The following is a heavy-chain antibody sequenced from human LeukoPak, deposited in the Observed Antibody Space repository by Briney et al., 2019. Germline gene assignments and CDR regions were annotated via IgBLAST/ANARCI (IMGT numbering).Heavy chain of an antibody. CDR2: IRDDGSRA. V-gene: IGHV3-30*18. J-gene: IGHJ6*02. D-gene: IGHD3-10*01. CDR3: AKKLVPYIGSGYGLAV. Sequence: GTSLRLSCAASGFTFSRFGMHWVRQAPGKGLEWVAVIRDDGSRAYYADSLKGRFTVSRDNSESTLFLQMNSLRPEDTAVYYCAKKLVPYIGSGYGLAVWGQGTTVTVCS. CDR1: GFTFSRFG.